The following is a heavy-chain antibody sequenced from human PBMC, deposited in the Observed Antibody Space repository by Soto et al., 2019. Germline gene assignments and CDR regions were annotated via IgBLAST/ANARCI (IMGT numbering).Heavy chain of an antibody. J-gene: IGHJ4*02. CDR3: ARDGVEAGLYLDN. CDR2: INQDGSEK. Sequence: LRLSCAASGFTFNSYWMSWVRQAPGKGLEWVANINQDGSEKYYVDSVKGRFTISRDNAKNSLYLQVNSLRAEDTALYYCARDGVEAGLYLDNWGQGTLVTSPQ. D-gene: IGHD6-19*01. V-gene: IGHV3-7*01. CDR1: GFTFNSYW.